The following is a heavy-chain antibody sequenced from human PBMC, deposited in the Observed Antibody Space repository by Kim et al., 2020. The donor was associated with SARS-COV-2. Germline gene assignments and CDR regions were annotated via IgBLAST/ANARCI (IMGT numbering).Heavy chain of an antibody. Sequence: YVDTVKGRFTIARDNAKNTLYLQMNSLRAEDTAVYYCARVGMATISTFDYWGQGTLVTVSS. D-gene: IGHD5-12*01. CDR3: ARVGMATISTFDY. V-gene: IGHV3-7*03. J-gene: IGHJ4*02.